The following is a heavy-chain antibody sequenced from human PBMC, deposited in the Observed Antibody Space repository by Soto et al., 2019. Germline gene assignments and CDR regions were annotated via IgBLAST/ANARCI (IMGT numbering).Heavy chain of an antibody. D-gene: IGHD1-26*01. CDR2: IYYSGGT. V-gene: IGHV4-59*01. CDR1: GGSISSYY. CDR3: ARARGMVAAAWFDP. J-gene: IGHJ5*02. Sequence: SETLSLTCTGSGGSISSYYWSWIRQPPGKGLEWIGYIYYSGGTNYNPSLKSRVTISVDTSKNQFSLKLSSVTAADTAVYYCARARGMVAAAWFDPRGQGTLVPVSS.